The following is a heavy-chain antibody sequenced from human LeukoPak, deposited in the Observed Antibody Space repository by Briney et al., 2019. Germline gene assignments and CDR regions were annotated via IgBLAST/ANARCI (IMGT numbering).Heavy chain of an antibody. D-gene: IGHD6-13*01. V-gene: IGHV3-7*01. CDR2: IKKDGSEK. CDR3: ARVTAAGTKLGFDY. J-gene: IGHJ4*02. Sequence: WGTLRLSCAASGFTFSSDWRSWGRQAPGKGRGGGANIKKDGSEKDYMDSVRGRFTSSRDNAKNSMELQRKSLRAEDTAVYSCARVTAAGTKLGFDYWGQGTLVTVSS. CDR1: GFTFSSDW.